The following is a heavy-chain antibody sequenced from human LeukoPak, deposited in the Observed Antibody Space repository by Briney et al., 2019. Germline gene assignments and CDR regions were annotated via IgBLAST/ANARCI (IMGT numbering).Heavy chain of an antibody. Sequence: SETLSLTCAVYGGSFSGYYWSWIRQPPGKGLEWIGEINHSGSTNYNPSLKSRVTISVDTSKNQFSLKLSSVTAADTAVYYCARRSSSSSGNWFDPWGQGTLVTVSS. V-gene: IGHV4-34*01. J-gene: IGHJ5*02. CDR3: ARRSSSSSGNWFDP. CDR2: INHSGST. CDR1: GGSFSGYY. D-gene: IGHD6-6*01.